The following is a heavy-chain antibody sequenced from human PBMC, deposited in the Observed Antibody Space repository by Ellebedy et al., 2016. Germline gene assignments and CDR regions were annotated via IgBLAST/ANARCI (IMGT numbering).Heavy chain of an antibody. J-gene: IGHJ1*01. CDR3: ARDGRKDSSGYQPGARAAEYFQH. D-gene: IGHD3-22*01. V-gene: IGHV1-69*04. CDR1: GYTYTGYY. CDR2: IIPILDIA. Sequence: ASVTVSCKASGYTYTGYYMHWVRQAPGQGLEWMGRIIPILDIANYAQKFQGRVTITADKSTSTAYMELSSLRSEDTAVYYCARDGRKDSSGYQPGARAAEYFQHWGQGTLVTVSS.